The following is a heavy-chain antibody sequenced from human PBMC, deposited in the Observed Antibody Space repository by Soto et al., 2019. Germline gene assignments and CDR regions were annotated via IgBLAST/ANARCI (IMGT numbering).Heavy chain of an antibody. Sequence: GGSLRLSCAASGFTFSTYAMSWVRQAPGKGLEWVSAISRSGGDTYYADSVKGRFTISRDNSKNTLYLQMNSLRAEDTVVYYCARERYYDSSGLFDYWGQGTLVTVSS. CDR3: ARERYYDSSGLFDY. D-gene: IGHD3-22*01. J-gene: IGHJ4*02. CDR1: GFTFSTYA. V-gene: IGHV3-23*01. CDR2: ISRSGGDT.